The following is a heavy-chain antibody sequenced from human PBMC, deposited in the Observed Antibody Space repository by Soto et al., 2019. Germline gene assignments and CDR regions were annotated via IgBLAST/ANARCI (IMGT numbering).Heavy chain of an antibody. Sequence: SETLSLTCTVSGGSISSGDYYWSWIRQPPGKGLDWIGYTYYSGSTYYNPSLKSRVTISVDTSKNQFSLKLSSVTAADTAVYYCAREGYYYDSSGYQPRPKPPNGMDVWGQGTTVTV. CDR2: TYYSGST. V-gene: IGHV4-30-4*01. CDR1: GGSISSGDYY. J-gene: IGHJ6*02. D-gene: IGHD3-22*01. CDR3: AREGYYYDSSGYQPRPKPPNGMDV.